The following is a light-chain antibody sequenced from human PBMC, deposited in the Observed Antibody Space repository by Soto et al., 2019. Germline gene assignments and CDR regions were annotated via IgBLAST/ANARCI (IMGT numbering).Light chain of an antibody. CDR3: QQYGSSRA. V-gene: IGKV3D-15*01. CDR1: QTVSSN. CDR2: GAS. J-gene: IGKJ1*01. Sequence: EIPMTQSPATLSGSVGDRVTLTCRASQTVSSNLAWYQQKPGTAPSLLIYGASTRATGIPARFSGSGSGTEFILTISSLQSEDSAVYYCQQYGSSRAFGQGTKVDIK.